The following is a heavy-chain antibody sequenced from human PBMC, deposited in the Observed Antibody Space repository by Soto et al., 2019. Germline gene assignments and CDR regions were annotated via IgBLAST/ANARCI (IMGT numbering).Heavy chain of an antibody. CDR2: ISYDGSNK. V-gene: IGHV3-30*18. CDR1: GFTFSSYG. Sequence: GGSLRLSCAASGFTFSSYGMHWVRQAPGKGLEWVAVISYDGSNKYYADSVKGRFTISRDNSKNTLYLQMNSLRAEDTAVYYCAKDLYYYDSSGYFVDYWGQGTLVTVSS. CDR3: AKDLYYYDSSGYFVDY. J-gene: IGHJ4*02. D-gene: IGHD3-22*01.